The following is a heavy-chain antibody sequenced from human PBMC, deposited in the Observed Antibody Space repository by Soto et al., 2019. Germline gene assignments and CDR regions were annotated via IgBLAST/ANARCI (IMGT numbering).Heavy chain of an antibody. CDR1: GYTFTNYW. CDR3: ARLVSLLQPLDS. CDR2: IFPCALVV. V-gene: IGHV5-51*01. J-gene: IGHJ5*01. D-gene: IGHD2-15*01. Sequence: GESLTISCQTSGYTFTNYWIGWVRQIPRGGLEWLGLIFPCALVVMYCSCFEGQVSMSADRSTATAFLQWRSQEVSEGALDFCARLVSLLQPLDSWGKGSPVTV.